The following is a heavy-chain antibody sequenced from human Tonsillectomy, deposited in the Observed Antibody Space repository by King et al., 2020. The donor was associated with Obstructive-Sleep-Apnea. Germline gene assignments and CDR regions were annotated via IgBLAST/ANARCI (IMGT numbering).Heavy chain of an antibody. J-gene: IGHJ4*02. CDR2: MNPNSGNT. V-gene: IGHV1-8*01. Sequence: QLVQSGAEVKKPGASVKVSCKASGYTFTSYDINWVRQATGQGLEWMGWMNPNSGNTGYAQKFQGRVTMTRNTAISTAYMELRSLSSEDPAVYYCARAKRSGSYRYFDYWGQGTLATVSS. CDR1: GYTFTSYD. D-gene: IGHD3-10*01. CDR3: ARAKRSGSYRYFDY.